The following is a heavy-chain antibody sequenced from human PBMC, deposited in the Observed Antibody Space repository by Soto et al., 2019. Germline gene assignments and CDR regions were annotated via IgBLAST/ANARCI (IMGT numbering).Heavy chain of an antibody. CDR1: GFTFSSYG. Sequence: QVQLVESGGGVVQPGRSLRLSCAASGFTFSSYGMHWVRQAPGKGLEWVAVIWYDGSNKYYADSVKGRFTISRDNSKNTLYLQMNSLRAEDTAVYYCARDGNYYDSSGYYTSNYYFDYWGQGTLVTVSS. D-gene: IGHD3-22*01. CDR2: IWYDGSNK. CDR3: ARDGNYYDSSGYYTSNYYFDY. J-gene: IGHJ4*02. V-gene: IGHV3-33*01.